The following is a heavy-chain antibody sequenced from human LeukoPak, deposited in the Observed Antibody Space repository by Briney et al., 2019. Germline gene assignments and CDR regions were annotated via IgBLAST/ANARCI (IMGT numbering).Heavy chain of an antibody. CDR2: IWYDGSNK. J-gene: IGHJ4*02. V-gene: IGHV3-33*01. CDR3: ARDSSGDYLDY. D-gene: IGHD4-17*01. Sequence: PGRSLRLSCAASGFTFSSYGMHWVRQAPGKGLEWVAVIWYDGSNKYYADSVKGRFTISRDNSKNTLYLQMNSLRAEDTAVYYCARDSSGDYLDYWGQGTLVIVSS. CDR1: GFTFSSYG.